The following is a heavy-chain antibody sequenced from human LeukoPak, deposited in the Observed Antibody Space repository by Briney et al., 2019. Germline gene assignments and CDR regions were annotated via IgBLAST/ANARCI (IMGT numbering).Heavy chain of an antibody. CDR1: GYSINNAYY. D-gene: IGHD1-26*01. V-gene: IGHV4-38-2*02. CDR3: ARDARIVGATTWGDY. J-gene: IGHJ4*02. CDR2: IYHSGNT. Sequence: ISDVSGYSINNAYYWGWVRQPPGKGLGWIGTIYHSGNTYYNPSLKSRVTMSVDTSKNQFSLKLTSVTAADTAVYYCARDARIVGATTWGDYWGQGTLVIVSS.